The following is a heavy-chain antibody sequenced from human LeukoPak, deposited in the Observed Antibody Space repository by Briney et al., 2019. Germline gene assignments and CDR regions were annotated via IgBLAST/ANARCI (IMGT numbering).Heavy chain of an antibody. J-gene: IGHJ4*02. CDR3: AKDGPGVSYYFDY. CDR1: GFTFSGYP. CDR2: ISYDGSNK. Sequence: GGSLRLSCAASGFTFSGYPIHWVRQAPGKGLEWVAVISYDGSNKYYADSVKGRFTISRDNSKNTLYLQMNSLRAEDTAVYYCAKDGPGVSYYFDYWGQGTLVTVSS. V-gene: IGHV3-30-3*02. D-gene: IGHD6-13*01.